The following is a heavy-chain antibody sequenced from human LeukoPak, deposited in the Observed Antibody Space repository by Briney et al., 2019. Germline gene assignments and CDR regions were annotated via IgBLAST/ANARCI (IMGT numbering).Heavy chain of an antibody. Sequence: GGSLRLSCAASGFTFSSYAMSWVRQAPGKGLEWVSAISGSGGSTYYADSVKGRFTISRDNSKNTLYLQMNSLRAEDAAVYYCAKGPYGDYLYYFDYWGQGTLVTVSS. V-gene: IGHV3-23*01. D-gene: IGHD4-17*01. CDR1: GFTFSSYA. CDR3: AKGPYGDYLYYFDY. J-gene: IGHJ4*02. CDR2: ISGSGGST.